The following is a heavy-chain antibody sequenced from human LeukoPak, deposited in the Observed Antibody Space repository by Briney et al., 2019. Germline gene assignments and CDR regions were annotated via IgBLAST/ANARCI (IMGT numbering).Heavy chain of an antibody. CDR3: ARAGAAAVSDWYFDL. J-gene: IGHJ2*01. Sequence: ASVKVSCKTSGNIFTGYYIHWVRQAPGRGLEWMGWINPNNGDANFAQKFQGRVTLTRDSSISTVYMDLSRLRSDDTAVYYCARAGAAAVSDWYFDLWGRGTLVTVSS. CDR1: GNIFTGYY. V-gene: IGHV1-2*02. CDR2: INPNNGDA. D-gene: IGHD6-13*01.